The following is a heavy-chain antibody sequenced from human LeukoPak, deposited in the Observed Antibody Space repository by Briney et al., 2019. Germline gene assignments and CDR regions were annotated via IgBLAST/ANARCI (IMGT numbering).Heavy chain of an antibody. Sequence: GGSLRLSCAASGFTFSSYEMNWVRQAPGKGLEWVSSISSSSTYINYADSVKGRFTISRDNAKNSLYLQMNSLRAEDTAVYYCARDRSPGNFDYWGQGTLVTVSS. CDR1: GFTFSSYE. CDR3: ARDRSPGNFDY. J-gene: IGHJ4*02. V-gene: IGHV3-21*01. CDR2: ISSSSTYI. D-gene: IGHD3-10*01.